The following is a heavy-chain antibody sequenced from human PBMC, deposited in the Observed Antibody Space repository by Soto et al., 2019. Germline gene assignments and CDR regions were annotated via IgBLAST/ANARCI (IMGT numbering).Heavy chain of an antibody. CDR2: IWNDGSKK. CDR1: GFTFSGFG. Sequence: QVQLVESGGGVVQPGTSLRLSGEASGFTFSGFGMHWVRQAPGKGLEWVAVIWNDGSKKYYADCVKGRFTISRANSKTALYLQMNSLRAEDTAVYYCARGRGGSYGGNSAHFDIWGQGTLVTVSS. J-gene: IGHJ3*02. D-gene: IGHD4-17*01. V-gene: IGHV3-33*01. CDR3: ARGRGGSYGGNSAHFDI.